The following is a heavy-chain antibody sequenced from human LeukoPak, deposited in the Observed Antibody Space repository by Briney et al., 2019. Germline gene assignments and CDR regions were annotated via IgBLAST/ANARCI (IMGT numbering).Heavy chain of an antibody. J-gene: IGHJ4*02. CDR3: ARASVVYYDSSGPPYFDY. CDR2: INPSGGST. CDR1: GYTFTSYY. V-gene: IGHV1-46*01. Sequence: ASVKVSCKASGYTFTSYYMHWVRQAPGQGLEWMGIINPSGGSTSYAQKFQGRVTMTRDTSTSTVYMELSSLRSEDTAVYYCARASVVYYDSSGPPYFDYWGQGTLVTVFS. D-gene: IGHD3-22*01.